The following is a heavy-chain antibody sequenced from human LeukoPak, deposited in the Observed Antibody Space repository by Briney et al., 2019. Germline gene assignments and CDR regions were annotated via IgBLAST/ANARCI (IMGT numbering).Heavy chain of an antibody. J-gene: IGHJ4*02. CDR2: ISSSGSTI. Sequence: GGSLRLSCAASGFTLSSYEMNWVRQAPGKGLEWVSYISSSGSTIYYADSVKGRFTISRDNAKNSLYLQMNSLRAKDTAVYYCARDSSGYYHFDYWGQGTLVTVSS. V-gene: IGHV3-48*03. D-gene: IGHD3-22*01. CDR1: GFTLSSYE. CDR3: ARDSSGYYHFDY.